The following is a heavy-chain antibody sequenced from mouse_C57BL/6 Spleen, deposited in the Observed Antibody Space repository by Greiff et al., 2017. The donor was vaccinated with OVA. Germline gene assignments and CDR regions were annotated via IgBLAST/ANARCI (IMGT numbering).Heavy chain of an antibody. CDR2: ISGGGGNT. Sequence: EVKLMESGGGLVKPGGSLKLSCAASGFTFSSYSMSWVRQTPEKRLEWVATISGGGGNTYYPDSVTGRVTFSRDNAKHTLYLQMSSRRSEDTALYYYARGTYESNHLDYWGQGTTLTVSS. CDR3: ARGTYESNHLDY. V-gene: IGHV5-9*01. D-gene: IGHD2-5*01. CDR1: GFTFSSYS. J-gene: IGHJ2*01.